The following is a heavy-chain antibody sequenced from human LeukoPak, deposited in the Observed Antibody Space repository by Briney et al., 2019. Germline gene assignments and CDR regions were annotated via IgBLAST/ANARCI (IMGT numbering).Heavy chain of an antibody. CDR3: ARAWNYYYMDV. J-gene: IGHJ6*03. CDR1: GFTFSSYR. D-gene: IGHD1-1*01. CDR2: ISSSSSYR. V-gene: IGHV3-21*01. Sequence: GGSLRLSCAASGFTFSSYRMNWVRQAPGKGLEWVSSISSSSSYRYYVDSVKGRFTISRDNSKNTLYLQMGSLRAEDMAVYYCARAWNYYYMDVWGKGTTVTISS.